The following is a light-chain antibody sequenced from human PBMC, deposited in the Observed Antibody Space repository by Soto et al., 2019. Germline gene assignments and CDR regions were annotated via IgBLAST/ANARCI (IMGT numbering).Light chain of an antibody. J-gene: IGKJ4*01. CDR2: DAS. CDR3: QQRHNWPPLT. V-gene: IGKV3-11*01. Sequence: EIVLTQSPATLSLAQGERATLSCRASQNIGISLAWYQQKPDQAPRLLIYDASNRATGIPARFSGSGSGTDFTLTISSLETEDFALYYCQQRHNWPPLTFGGGTKVEIK. CDR1: QNIGIS.